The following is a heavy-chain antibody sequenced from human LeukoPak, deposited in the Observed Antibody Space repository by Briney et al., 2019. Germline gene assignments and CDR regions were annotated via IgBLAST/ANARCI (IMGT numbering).Heavy chain of an antibody. J-gene: IGHJ4*02. Sequence: ASVKVFCKASGYTFTGYYMHWVRRAPGQGLTWMGWINPNTGVTNYAQKFQGRVTMTRATSINTAYMELDRLTSDDTAIYYCARSYCGGDCYWTIDYWGQGTLVTVSS. V-gene: IGHV1-2*02. D-gene: IGHD2-21*02. CDR3: ARSYCGGDCYWTIDY. CDR2: INPNTGVT. CDR1: GYTFTGYY.